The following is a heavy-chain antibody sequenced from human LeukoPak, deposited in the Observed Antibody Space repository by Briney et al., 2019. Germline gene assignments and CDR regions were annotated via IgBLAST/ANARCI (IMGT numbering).Heavy chain of an antibody. CDR3: AKDLSIAAAGGNWFDP. J-gene: IGHJ5*02. Sequence: GGSLRLSCAASGFTFSSYAMSWVRQAPGRGLEWVSAISGSGGSTYYADSVKGRFTISRDNSKNTLYLQMNSLRAEDTAVYYCAKDLSIAAAGGNWFDPWGQGTLVTVSS. V-gene: IGHV3-23*01. CDR1: GFTFSSYA. D-gene: IGHD6-13*01. CDR2: ISGSGGST.